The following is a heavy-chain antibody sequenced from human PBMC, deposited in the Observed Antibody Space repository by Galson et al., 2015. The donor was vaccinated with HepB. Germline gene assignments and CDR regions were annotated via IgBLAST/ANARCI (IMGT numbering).Heavy chain of an antibody. Sequence: QSGAEVKKPGESLRISCKGSGYSFTSYWISWVRQMPGKGLEWMGRIDPSDSYTNYSPSFQGHVTISADKSISTAYLQWSSLKASDTAMYYCARSFDWLLYYYYYGMDVWRQGTTVTVSS. CDR3: ARSFDWLLYYYYYGMDV. D-gene: IGHD3-9*01. CDR2: IDPSDSYT. J-gene: IGHJ6*02. CDR1: GYSFTSYW. V-gene: IGHV5-10-1*01.